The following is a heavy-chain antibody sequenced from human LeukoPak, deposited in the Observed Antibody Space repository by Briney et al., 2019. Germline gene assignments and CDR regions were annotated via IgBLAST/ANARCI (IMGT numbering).Heavy chain of an antibody. D-gene: IGHD1-26*01. CDR2: INHSGST. CDR1: GGSFSGYY. J-gene: IGHJ4*02. Sequence: PSETLSLTCAVYGGSFSGYYWSWIRQPPGKGLEWIGEINHSGSTNYNPSLKSRVTISVDTSKNQFSLKLSSVTAADTAVYYCARSKEGIVGATWIDYWGQGTLVTVSS. CDR3: ARSKEGIVGATWIDY. V-gene: IGHV4-34*01.